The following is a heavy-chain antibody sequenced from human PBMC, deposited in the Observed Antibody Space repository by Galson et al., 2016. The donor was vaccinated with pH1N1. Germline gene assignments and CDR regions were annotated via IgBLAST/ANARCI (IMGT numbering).Heavy chain of an antibody. Sequence: SVKVSCKASGYTFTSSAMHWVRQAPGQSPQWMGWIHAGNGNTKYSQKFQGRVTITRDTSASTAYMELASLISEDTAVYYCARGETTIAELWFDPWGQGTLVTVSS. CDR1: GYTFTSSA. D-gene: IGHD6-13*01. CDR2: IHAGNGNT. CDR3: ARGETTIAELWFDP. J-gene: IGHJ5*02. V-gene: IGHV1-3*01.